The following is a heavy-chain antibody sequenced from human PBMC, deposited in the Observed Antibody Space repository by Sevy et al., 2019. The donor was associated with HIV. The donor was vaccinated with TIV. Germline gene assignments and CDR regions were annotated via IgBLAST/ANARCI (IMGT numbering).Heavy chain of an antibody. J-gene: IGHJ2*01. D-gene: IGHD2-15*01. CDR3: AKEFIYSRGGSCHSSYWYFDL. CDR2: SSGSGGST. CDR1: GFTFSTYA. Sequence: GGSLRLSCAASGFTFSTYAMSWVRQAPGKGLEWVSTSSGSGGSTYYADSVKGRFTISRENSRNTLYLQMNSLRPEYTTVYYCAKEFIYSRGGSCHSSYWYFDLWGRGTLVTVSS. V-gene: IGHV3-23*01.